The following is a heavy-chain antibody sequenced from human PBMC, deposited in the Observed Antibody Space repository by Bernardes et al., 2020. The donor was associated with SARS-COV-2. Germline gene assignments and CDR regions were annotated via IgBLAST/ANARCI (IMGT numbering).Heavy chain of an antibody. V-gene: IGHV3-53*01. D-gene: IGHD3-22*01. J-gene: IGHJ3*01. CDR1: GFAVSNNY. CDR3: ATLPGYYYDSRGYSDDTFDV. Sequence: SLRLSCTASGFAVSNNYLTWVRQAPGKGLEWVAVMYAGGSTYYADSVRGRFTISRDNSKNTLYLQMNSLRAEDTAVYYCATLPGYYYDSRGYSDDTFDVWGQGTMVTVSS. CDR2: MYAGGST.